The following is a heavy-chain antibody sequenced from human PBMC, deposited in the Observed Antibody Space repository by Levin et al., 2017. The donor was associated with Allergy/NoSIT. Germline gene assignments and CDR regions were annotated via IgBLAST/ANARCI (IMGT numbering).Heavy chain of an antibody. Sequence: GGSLRLSCAASGFTFSSYSMNWVRQAPGKGLEWVSSISSSSSYIYYADSVKGRFTISRDNAKNSLYLQMNSLRAEDTAVYYCAREPDYYDSSGYLYYGMDVWGQGTTVTVSS. CDR2: ISSSSSYI. D-gene: IGHD3-22*01. V-gene: IGHV3-21*01. J-gene: IGHJ6*02. CDR3: AREPDYYDSSGYLYYGMDV. CDR1: GFTFSSYS.